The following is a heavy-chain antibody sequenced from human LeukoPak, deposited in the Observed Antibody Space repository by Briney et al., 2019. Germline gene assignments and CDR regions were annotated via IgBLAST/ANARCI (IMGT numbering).Heavy chain of an antibody. D-gene: IGHD1-26*01. V-gene: IGHV4-38-2*02. J-gene: IGHJ4*02. Sequence: NTSETLSLTCTVSGYSISSGYYWGWIRQPPGKGLEWIGSIYHSGSTYYNPSLKSRVTISVDTSKNQFSLKLSSVTAADTAVYYCANLRGSYYFDYWGQGTLVTVSS. CDR3: ANLRGSYYFDY. CDR2: IYHSGST. CDR1: GYSISSGYY.